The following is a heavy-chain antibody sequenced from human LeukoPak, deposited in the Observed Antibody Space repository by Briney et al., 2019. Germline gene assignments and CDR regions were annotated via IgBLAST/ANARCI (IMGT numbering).Heavy chain of an antibody. CDR3: ARDGVLGGLFVWDY. CDR1: GGSISSSSYY. J-gene: IGHJ4*02. V-gene: IGHV4-39*07. CDR2: VYYSGST. D-gene: IGHD3-16*01. Sequence: SETLSLTCTVSGGSISSSSYYWGWIRQPPGKGLEWIGSVYYSGSTYYNPSLKSRVTISVDTSKNQFSLKLSSVTAADTAVYYCARDGVLGGLFVWDYWGQGTLVTVSS.